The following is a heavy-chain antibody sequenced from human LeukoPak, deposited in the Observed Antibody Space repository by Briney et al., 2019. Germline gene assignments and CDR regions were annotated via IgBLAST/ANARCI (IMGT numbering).Heavy chain of an antibody. CDR3: ARGVAAAPNWFDP. D-gene: IGHD6-13*01. V-gene: IGHV3-30*14. Sequence: LXLXXXXSGFXXXSYGMHWVRQAPGKGLEWVAVISYDGSNKYYADSVKGRFTISRDNSKNTLYVQMNRLRAGDTAVYYCARGVAAAPNWFDPWGQGTLVTVSS. CDR2: ISYDGSNK. J-gene: IGHJ5*02. CDR1: GFXXXSYG.